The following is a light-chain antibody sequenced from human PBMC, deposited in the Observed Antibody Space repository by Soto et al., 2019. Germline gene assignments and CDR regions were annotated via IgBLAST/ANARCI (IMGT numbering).Light chain of an antibody. J-gene: IGKJ4*01. V-gene: IGKV1-39*01. CDR1: QSISSY. CDR2: AAS. Sequence: DIPMTQSPPSLSASVGYIVTTTCRASQSISSYLNWYQQKPGKAPKLLIYAASYLGNGVPSRFSGSGSGTYFTLTISSLQPEDLATYYCQQSYTTPLTVGGGTKVDIK. CDR3: QQSYTTPLT.